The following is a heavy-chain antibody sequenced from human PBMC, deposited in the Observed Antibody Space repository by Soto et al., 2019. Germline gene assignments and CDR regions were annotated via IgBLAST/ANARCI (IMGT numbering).Heavy chain of an antibody. CDR2: IYYSGST. V-gene: IGHV4-39*01. J-gene: IGHJ6*02. CDR3: ARAYYYYGMDV. Sequence: SETLSLTCTVSGGSISSSSYYWGWIRQPPGKGLEWIGSIYYSGSTYYNPSLKSRVTISVDTSKNQFSLTLSSVTAADTAVYYCARAYYYYGMDVWGQGTTVTVS. CDR1: GGSISSSSYY.